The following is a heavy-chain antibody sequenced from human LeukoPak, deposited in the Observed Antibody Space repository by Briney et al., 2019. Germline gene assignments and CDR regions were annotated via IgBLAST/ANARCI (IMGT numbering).Heavy chain of an antibody. J-gene: IGHJ6*02. Sequence: GGSLRLSCAASGFTVSYNHMNWVRQAPGKGLEWVSIIYSDGNRDYADSVKGRFTISRDNARNTVFFQMNSLRDEDTAVYYCARELLGGRYHRYGMDVWGQGTTVTVSS. V-gene: IGHV3-66*01. CDR1: GFTVSYNH. CDR2: IYSDGNR. CDR3: ARELLGGRYHRYGMDV. D-gene: IGHD1-26*01.